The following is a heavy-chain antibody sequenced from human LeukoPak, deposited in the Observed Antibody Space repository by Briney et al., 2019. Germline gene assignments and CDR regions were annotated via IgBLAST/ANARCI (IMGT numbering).Heavy chain of an antibody. Sequence: SVKVSCKASGGTFSSYAISWVRQAPGQGLEWMGRIIPILGIANYAQKFQGRVTITADKSTSTAYMELSSLRSEDTAVYYCARDETNYYDSSGYSWFDPWGQGTLVTVSS. CDR1: GGTFSSYA. J-gene: IGHJ5*02. CDR3: ARDETNYYDSSGYSWFDP. CDR2: IIPILGIA. V-gene: IGHV1-69*04. D-gene: IGHD3-22*01.